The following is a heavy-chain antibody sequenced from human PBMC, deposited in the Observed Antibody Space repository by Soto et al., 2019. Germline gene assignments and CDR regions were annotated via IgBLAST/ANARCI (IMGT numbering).Heavy chain of an antibody. Sequence: GASVTVSCKASGYTFTSYDINRVRQAPGQGLEWMGIINPSGGNTIYAQKFQGRVTMTRDTSTSTVYMELSSLRSEDTAVYYCAREYNYMRFPYYYMDVWGKGTTVTVSS. D-gene: IGHD1-20*01. V-gene: IGHV1-46*03. CDR3: AREYNYMRFPYYYMDV. CDR1: GYTFTSYD. J-gene: IGHJ6*03. CDR2: INPSGGNT.